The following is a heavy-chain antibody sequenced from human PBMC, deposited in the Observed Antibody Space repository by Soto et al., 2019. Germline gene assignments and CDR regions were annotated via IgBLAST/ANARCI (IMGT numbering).Heavy chain of an antibody. Sequence: PGGSLRRYCAASGFTFSSYAMHWVRQAPGKGPEWVAVISYDGSNKYYADSVKGRFTISRDNSKNTLYLQMNSLRAEDTAVYYCARXPYYYGSGSYAYYGMDVWGQGTTVTVSS. CDR3: ARXPYYYGSGSYAYYGMDV. J-gene: IGHJ6*01. CDR2: ISYDGSNK. CDR1: GFTFSSYA. V-gene: IGHV3-30-3*01. D-gene: IGHD3-10*01.